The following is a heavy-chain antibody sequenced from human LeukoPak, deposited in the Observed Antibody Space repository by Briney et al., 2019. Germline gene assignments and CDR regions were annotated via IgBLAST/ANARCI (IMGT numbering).Heavy chain of an antibody. CDR1: GFTFSSYG. CDR3: ARGYSSSYYFDY. V-gene: IGHV3-30*03. CDR2: ISYDGSNK. J-gene: IGHJ4*02. D-gene: IGHD6-6*01. Sequence: GGSLRLSCAASGFTFSSYGMHWVRQAPGKGLEWVAVISYDGSNKYYADSVKGRFTISRDNSKNTLYLQMNSLRAEDTAVYYCARGYSSSYYFDYWGLGTLVTVSP.